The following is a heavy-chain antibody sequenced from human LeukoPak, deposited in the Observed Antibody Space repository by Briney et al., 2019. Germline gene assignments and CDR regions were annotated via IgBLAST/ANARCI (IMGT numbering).Heavy chain of an antibody. V-gene: IGHV4-39*07. Sequence: PSETLSLTCTVSGGSISSSTHYWGWIRQPPGKGLEWIGSIYYSGTTYRNPSLESPVTISVDTSKNQFSLKLSSVTAADTAVYYCARGGWYPESFQHWGQGALVTVSS. CDR2: IYYSGTT. CDR3: ARGGWYPESFQH. D-gene: IGHD6-19*01. CDR1: GGSISSSTHY. J-gene: IGHJ1*01.